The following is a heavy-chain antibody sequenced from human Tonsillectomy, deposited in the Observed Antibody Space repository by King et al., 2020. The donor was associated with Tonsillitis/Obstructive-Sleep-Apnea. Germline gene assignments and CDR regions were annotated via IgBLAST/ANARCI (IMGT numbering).Heavy chain of an antibody. D-gene: IGHD3-10*01. CDR3: ARAREFGRYWYFDL. CDR2: FYYSGST. Sequence: VQLQESGPGLVKPSETLSLTCTVSGGSISSYYWSWIRQPPGKGLEWIGYFYYSGSTNYNPSLKSRVTISVDTSKNQFSLKLSSFTAADTAVYYCARAREFGRYWYFDLWGRGTLVTVSS. CDR1: GGSISSYY. V-gene: IGHV4-59*01. J-gene: IGHJ2*01.